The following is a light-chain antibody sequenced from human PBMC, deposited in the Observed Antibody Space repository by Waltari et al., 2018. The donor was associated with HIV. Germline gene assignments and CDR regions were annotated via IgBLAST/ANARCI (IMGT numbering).Light chain of an antibody. J-gene: IGKJ3*01. CDR2: NTS. Sequence: EIVMTQSPGTLSLFPGERVTLSCRASQSVSSNLAWYQQRPGQAPRLVIYNTSARATGIPARFSGSGSGTEFTLTISGLQSEDFAIYYCQQSYTTPLTFGPGTKVDIK. CDR3: QQSYTTPLT. CDR1: QSVSSN. V-gene: IGKV3-15*01.